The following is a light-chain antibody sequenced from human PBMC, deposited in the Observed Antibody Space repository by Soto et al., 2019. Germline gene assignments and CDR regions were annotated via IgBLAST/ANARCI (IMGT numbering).Light chain of an antibody. J-gene: IGLJ2*01. CDR2: DVS. V-gene: IGLV2-14*03. CDR1: SSDVGGYNF. CDR3: SSFTSSDTLVV. Sequence: QSALTQPASVSGSPGQSITISCTGTSSDVGGYNFVSWYQHHPAKAPKLMIYDVSNRPSGVSNRVSGSKSGNTASLTISGLQAEDEAHYYCSSFTSSDTLVVFGGGTKVTVL.